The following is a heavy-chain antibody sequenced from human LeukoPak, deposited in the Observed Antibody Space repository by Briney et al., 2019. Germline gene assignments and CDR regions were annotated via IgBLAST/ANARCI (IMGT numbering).Heavy chain of an antibody. CDR1: GYTFTGYY. V-gene: IGHV7-4-1*02. D-gene: IGHD3/OR15-3a*01. CDR2: INTNTGNP. J-gene: IGHJ4*02. CDR3: ARGTSGLVTTNDY. Sequence: ASVKVSCKASGYTFTGYYMHWVRQAPGQGLEWMGWINTNTGNPTYVQGFTRRFVFSLDTSVSTAYLQITSLKAEDTAVYFCARGTSGLVTTNDYWGQGTLVTVSS.